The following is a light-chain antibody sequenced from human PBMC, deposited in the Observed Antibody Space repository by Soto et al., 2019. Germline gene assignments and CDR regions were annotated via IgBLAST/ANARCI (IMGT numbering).Light chain of an antibody. J-gene: IGKJ2*01. V-gene: IGKV3-20*01. Sequence: IVLTQSPGTLSLSPGERATLSCRASQSVSGNYLAWYQQKPGQSPRLLLYGSSDRATGIPDRFSGSGSGTDFTLPITRVEPEDFAVYYCQQYGSSPPYTFGQGTKLEIK. CDR1: QSVSGNY. CDR2: GSS. CDR3: QQYGSSPPYT.